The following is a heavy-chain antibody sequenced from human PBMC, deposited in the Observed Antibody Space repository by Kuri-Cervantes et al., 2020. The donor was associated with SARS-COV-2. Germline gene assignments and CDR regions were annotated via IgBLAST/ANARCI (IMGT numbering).Heavy chain of an antibody. CDR1: GFTFSSYW. Sequence: ESLKISCAASGFTFSSYWMHWVRQAPGKGLVWVSRINSDGSSTSYADSVKGRFTISRDNAKNTLYLQMNSLRAEGTAVYYCAKAISNYPSYYYYGMDVWGQGTTVTVSS. CDR2: INSDGSST. V-gene: IGHV3-74*01. CDR3: AKAISNYPSYYYYGMDV. D-gene: IGHD4-11*01. J-gene: IGHJ6*02.